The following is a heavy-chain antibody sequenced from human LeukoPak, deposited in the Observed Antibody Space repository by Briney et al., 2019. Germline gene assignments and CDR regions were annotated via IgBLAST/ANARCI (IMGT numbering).Heavy chain of an antibody. J-gene: IGHJ6*02. CDR1: GFTFSSYA. D-gene: IGHD5-12*01. V-gene: IGHV3-23*01. CDR3: ANPAWWLRDSRSHYYGMDV. Sequence: PGGSLRLSCAASGFTFSSYAMSWVRQAPGKGLEWVSAISGSGGSTYYADSVKGRFTISRDNSKNTLYLQMDSLRAEDTAVYYCANPAWWLRDSRSHYYGMDVWGQGTTVTVSS. CDR2: ISGSGGST.